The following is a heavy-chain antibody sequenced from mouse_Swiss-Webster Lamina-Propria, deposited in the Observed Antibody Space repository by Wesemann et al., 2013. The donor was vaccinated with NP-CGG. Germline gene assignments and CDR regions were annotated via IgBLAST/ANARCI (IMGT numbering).Heavy chain of an antibody. Sequence: EVKLVESGGGLVQPGGSRKLSCAASGFTFSDYGMAWVRQAPGKGPEWVAFISNLAYSIYYADTVTGRFTISRENAKNTLYLEMSSLRSEDTAMYYCARDGQYGNYEYFDVWGAGTTVTVSS. CDR3: ARDGQYGNYEYFDV. V-gene: IGHV5-15*02. J-gene: IGHJ1*01. CDR1: GFTFSDYG. CDR2: ISNLAYSI. D-gene: IGHD2-10*02.